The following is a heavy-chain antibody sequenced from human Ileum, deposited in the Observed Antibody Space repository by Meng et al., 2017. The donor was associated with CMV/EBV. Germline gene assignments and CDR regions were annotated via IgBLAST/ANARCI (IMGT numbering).Heavy chain of an antibody. D-gene: IGHD6-13*01. CDR1: GFTFSSYA. V-gene: IGHV3-23*03. CDR2: IYSGGSST. CDR3: AKDESGIAAAGWVY. J-gene: IGHJ4*02. Sequence: GGSLRLSCAASGFTFSSYAMSWVRQAPGKGREWVSVIYSGGSSTYYADSVKGRFTISRDNSKNTLYLQMNSLRAEDTAVYYCAKDESGIAAAGWVYWGQGTLVTVSS.